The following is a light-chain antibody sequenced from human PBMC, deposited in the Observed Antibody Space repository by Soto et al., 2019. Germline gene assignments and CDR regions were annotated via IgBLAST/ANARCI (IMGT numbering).Light chain of an antibody. CDR1: QSISSW. Sequence: DIQMTQSPSTLSASVGDRITITCRASQSISSWLAWYQQKPGKAPKVLIYDASRLESGVPSRFSGSASGTEFTLTISSLQPHDFATYYCQQYSTYSGAFGQGTKVEIK. V-gene: IGKV1-5*01. CDR3: QQYSTYSGA. CDR2: DAS. J-gene: IGKJ1*01.